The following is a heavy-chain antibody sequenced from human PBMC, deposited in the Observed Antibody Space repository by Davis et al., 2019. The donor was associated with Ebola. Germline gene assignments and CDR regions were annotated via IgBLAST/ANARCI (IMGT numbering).Heavy chain of an antibody. CDR3: ARGGYSYGLWGVDGMDV. CDR1: GFTFSSYA. D-gene: IGHD5-18*01. J-gene: IGHJ6*02. Sequence: GGSLRLSCPASGFTFSSYAMHWVRQAPGKGLAWGAVISYDGSNKYYADSVKGRFTISRDNSKNTLYLQMNSLRAQDTAVYYRARGGYSYGLWGVDGMDVWGQGTTVTVSS. V-gene: IGHV3-30-3*01. CDR2: ISYDGSNK.